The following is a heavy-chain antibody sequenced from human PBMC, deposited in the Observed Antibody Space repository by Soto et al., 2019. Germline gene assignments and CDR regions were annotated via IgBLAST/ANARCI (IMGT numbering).Heavy chain of an antibody. V-gene: IGHV1-69*12. CDR3: ARKRGIGAAGAMAFDY. D-gene: IGHD6-13*01. CDR2: IFPVFATV. Sequence: VQLVQSGAEVRKPGSSVKVSCKASGDTFSKYGITWLRQAPGQGFEWMGEIFPVFATVNYAQRFQDRALTTADESTSTAFIDLSSLTPDDTAMYYCARKRGIGAAGAMAFDYWGQGTLLTVSS. J-gene: IGHJ4*02. CDR1: GDTFSKYG.